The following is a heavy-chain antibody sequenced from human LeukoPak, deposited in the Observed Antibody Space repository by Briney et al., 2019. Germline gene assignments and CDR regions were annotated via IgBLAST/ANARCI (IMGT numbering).Heavy chain of an antibody. Sequence: GGSLRLSCAASGFTFSSYWMHWVRQAPGKGLVWVSRINSDGSSTSYADSVKGRFTISRDNAKNTLYLQMNSLRAEDTAVYYCARGDKVRDFWSGYYTGAYNWFDPWGQGTLVTVSS. CDR1: GFTFSSYW. CDR2: INSDGSST. J-gene: IGHJ5*02. D-gene: IGHD3-3*01. V-gene: IGHV3-74*01. CDR3: ARGDKVRDFWSGYYTGAYNWFDP.